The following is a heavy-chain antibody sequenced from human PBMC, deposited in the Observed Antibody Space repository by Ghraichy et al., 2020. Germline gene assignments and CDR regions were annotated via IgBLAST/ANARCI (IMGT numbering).Heavy chain of an antibody. J-gene: IGHJ6*02. CDR2: IISILGRA. V-gene: IGHV1-69*08. D-gene: IGHD4-17*01. CDR3: AREGPVTTVHYYNAMDV. Sequence: SVKVSCKASGTYTISWVRQAPGQGLQWMGRIISILGRATYAQKFQGRVTITADKSTNTAYLELSSLTSEDTAVYYCAREGPVTTVHYYNAMDVWGQGTTVTVSS. CDR1: GTYT.